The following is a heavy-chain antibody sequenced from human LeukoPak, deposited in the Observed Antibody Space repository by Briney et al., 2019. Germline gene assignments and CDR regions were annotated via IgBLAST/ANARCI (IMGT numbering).Heavy chain of an antibody. D-gene: IGHD3-16*01. CDR1: GGSIGSGSYY. CDR2: IYTSGST. V-gene: IGHV4-61*02. J-gene: IGHJ4*02. CDR3: ARAPGGYLDY. Sequence: SQTLSLTRTVSGGSIGSGSYYWSWIRQPAGKGLEWIGRIYTSGSTNYNPSLKSRVTISVDTSKNQFSLKLSSVTAADTAVYYCARAPGGYLDYWGQGTLVTVSS.